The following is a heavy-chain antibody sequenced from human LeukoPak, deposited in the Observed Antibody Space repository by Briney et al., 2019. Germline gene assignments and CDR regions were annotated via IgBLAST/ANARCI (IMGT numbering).Heavy chain of an antibody. V-gene: IGHV1-18*01. D-gene: IGHD3-22*01. CDR2: ISAYNGNT. J-gene: IGHJ4*02. CDR1: GYAFTSYG. Sequence: ASVKVSCKASGYAFTSYGISWVRQAPGQGLEWMGWISAYNGNTNYAQKLQGRVTMTTDTSTSTAYMELRSLRSDDTAVYYCARVRGYYDSSGPRDYWGQGTLVTVSS. CDR3: ARVRGYYDSSGPRDY.